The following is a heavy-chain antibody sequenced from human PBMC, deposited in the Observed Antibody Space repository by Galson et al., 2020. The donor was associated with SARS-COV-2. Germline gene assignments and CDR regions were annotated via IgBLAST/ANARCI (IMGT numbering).Heavy chain of an antibody. J-gene: IGHJ4*02. CDR1: GFTFSIYG. CDR2: IWYDGSNK. CDR3: AKESVAYCGGDLSCFDY. Sequence: GGTLRLSCAASGFTFSIYGMHWVRQAPGKGLEWVAVIWYDGSNKYYADSVKGRFTIARDNSRNTLYLQMNSLRAEDTAVDYCAKESVAYCGGDLSCFDYWGQGALVTVSS. V-gene: IGHV3-33*03. D-gene: IGHD2-21*02.